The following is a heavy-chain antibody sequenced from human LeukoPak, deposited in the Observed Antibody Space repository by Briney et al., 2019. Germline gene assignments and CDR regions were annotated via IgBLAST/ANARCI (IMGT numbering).Heavy chain of an antibody. V-gene: IGHV3-23*01. CDR3: AKSVGATSPFDY. D-gene: IGHD1-26*01. CDR1: GFTFSSYA. CDR2: ISGRGGST. Sequence: GGSLRLSCAASGFTFSSYAMSWVRQAPGKGLEWVSNISGRGGSTYYADSVKGRFTISRDNSKNTLYLQMNSLRAEDTAVYYCAKSVGATSPFDYWGQGTLVTVSS. J-gene: IGHJ4*02.